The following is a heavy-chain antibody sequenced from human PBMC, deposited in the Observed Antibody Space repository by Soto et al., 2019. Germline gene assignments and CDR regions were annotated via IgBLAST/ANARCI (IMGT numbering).Heavy chain of an antibody. CDR3: ARSKRRYFNTTLTNYYYGMDV. Sequence: ASVKVSCKASGYTFTSYYMHWVRQAPGQGLEWMGIINPSGGSTSYAQKFQGRVTMTRDTSTSTVYMELSSLRSEDTAVYYCARSKRRYFNTTLTNYYYGMDVWGQGTTVTVSS. D-gene: IGHD4-17*01. CDR1: GYTFTSYY. V-gene: IGHV1-46*03. CDR2: INPSGGST. J-gene: IGHJ6*02.